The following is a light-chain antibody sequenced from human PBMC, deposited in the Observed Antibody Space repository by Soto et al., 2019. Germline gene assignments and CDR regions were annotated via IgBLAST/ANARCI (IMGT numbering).Light chain of an antibody. Sequence: DFQLTQSPSILSASVGDRVTITCRASQSISNWLVWYQQKPGKAPKFLIYDASILEGGVPSRFSGSGYGTEFTLTIGSLQPDDFATYYCQQYNRYSVHFGGGTKVEMK. CDR3: QQYNRYSVH. CDR2: DAS. CDR1: QSISNW. V-gene: IGKV1-5*03. J-gene: IGKJ4*01.